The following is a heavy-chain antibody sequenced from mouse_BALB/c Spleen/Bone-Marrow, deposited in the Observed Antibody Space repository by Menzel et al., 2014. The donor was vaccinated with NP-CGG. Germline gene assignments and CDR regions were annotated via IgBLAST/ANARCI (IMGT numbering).Heavy chain of an antibody. D-gene: IGHD2-4*01. CDR3: ARYDYDVGYFDY. CDR2: ISYSGST. CDR1: GYSITSDYA. Sequence: VQLKESGPGLVKPSQSLSLTCTVTGYSITSDYAWNWIRQFPGNKLGWMGYISYSGSTSYNPSLKSRISITRDTSKNQFFLQLNSVTTEDTATYYCARYDYDVGYFDYWGQGTTLTVSS. V-gene: IGHV3-2*02. J-gene: IGHJ2*01.